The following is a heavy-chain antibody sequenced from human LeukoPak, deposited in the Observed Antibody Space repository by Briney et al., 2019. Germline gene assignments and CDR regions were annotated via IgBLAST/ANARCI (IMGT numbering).Heavy chain of an antibody. Sequence: PSETLSLTCNVSGGSISTTSNSWGWAWIRQRPGKGLEWIGSIYYGGSPYYNPSLKSRVTISVDTSKNQFSLKLSSVTAADTAVYYCARGLFGVVIRGNWFDPWGQGTLVTVSS. CDR3: ARGLFGVVIRGNWFDP. CDR1: GGSISTTSNS. CDR2: IYYGGSP. V-gene: IGHV4-39*07. J-gene: IGHJ5*02. D-gene: IGHD3-3*01.